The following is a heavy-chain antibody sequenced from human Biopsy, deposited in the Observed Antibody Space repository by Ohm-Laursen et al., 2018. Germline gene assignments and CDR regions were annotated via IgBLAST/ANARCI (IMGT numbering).Heavy chain of an antibody. CDR2: INPSGSTT. CDR1: GYSFTSYY. V-gene: IGHV1-46*01. J-gene: IGHJ6*02. Sequence: GASVKVSCKASGYSFTSYYMHWVRQAPGQGLEWMGMINPSGSTTSYPQIFQGRVTITRDMSTSTAYMELTSLRSEDTAVYYCAATSTLYYYYYAMDVWDQGTTITVSS. CDR3: AATSTLYYYYYAMDV.